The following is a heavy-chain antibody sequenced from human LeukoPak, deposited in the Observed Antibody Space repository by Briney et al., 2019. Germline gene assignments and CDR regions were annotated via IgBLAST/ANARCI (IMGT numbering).Heavy chain of an antibody. V-gene: IGHV3-30*01. CDR3: TRDAYNFNDFDY. Sequence: GGSLRLSCAVSAFTFSHFAMHWVRRAPGKGLEWVAVVSSHGNDGYYADSVKGRFTISRDNSKNTLYLQIDSLRAEDTAIHYCTRDAYNFNDFDYWGQGTLVTVSS. J-gene: IGHJ4*02. CDR1: AFTFSHFA. D-gene: IGHD5-24*01. CDR2: VSSHGNDG.